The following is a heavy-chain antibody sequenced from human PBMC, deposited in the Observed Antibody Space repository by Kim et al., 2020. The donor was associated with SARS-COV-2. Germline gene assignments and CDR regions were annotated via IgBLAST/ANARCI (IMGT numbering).Heavy chain of an antibody. CDR1: GYSISSGYY. CDR2: IYESGRT. J-gene: IGHJ6*02. D-gene: IGHD3-10*01. CDR3: ARVGDVYGSGTYHPAYAMAF. V-gene: IGHV4-38-2*02. Sequence: SETLSLTCTVSGYSISSGYYWGWIRQPPGKGLEWIGSIYESGRTYYNPSLKSRVTLSVDTSKNQFSLKVRSVTAADTAVYYCARVGDVYGSGTYHPAYAMAFWGPGTTVIVSS.